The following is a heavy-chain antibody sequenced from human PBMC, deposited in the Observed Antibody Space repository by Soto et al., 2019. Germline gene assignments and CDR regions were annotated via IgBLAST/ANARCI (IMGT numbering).Heavy chain of an antibody. V-gene: IGHV3-74*01. CDR1: GFTFSSYC. J-gene: IGHJ4*02. CDR2: INSDRSST. Sequence: DVQLVESGGGLVQPGGSLRLSCAASGFTFSSYCMHWVRQAPGKGLVWVSRINSDRSSTSSADAVKGRFTIYRDNANKYLCLSMNSMRDEQTAVYYCERGERATNWPFCYWDQGTLVTGSS. D-gene: IGHD5-12*01. CDR3: ERGERATNWPFCY.